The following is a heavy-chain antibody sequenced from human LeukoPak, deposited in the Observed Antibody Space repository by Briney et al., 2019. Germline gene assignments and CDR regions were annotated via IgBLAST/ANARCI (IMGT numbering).Heavy chain of an antibody. V-gene: IGHV3-7*01. Sequence: GGSLRLSCAASGFTFSSFWMSWVRQAPGKGLEWVANMKQDGSEKYYVDSVRGRFTISRDNAKNSLYLQMNSLRAEDTAVYYCARDGRGAVAGFDYWGQGTLVTVSS. CDR3: ARDGRGAVAGFDY. D-gene: IGHD6-19*01. J-gene: IGHJ4*02. CDR2: MKQDGSEK. CDR1: GFTFSSFW.